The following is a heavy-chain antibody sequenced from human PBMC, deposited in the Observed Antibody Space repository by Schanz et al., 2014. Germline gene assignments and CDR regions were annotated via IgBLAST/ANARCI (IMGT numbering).Heavy chain of an antibody. D-gene: IGHD1-1*01. CDR3: AKIERNED. Sequence: EVQLVESGGGLVKPGGSLRLSCSASTFTFDHYAMSWVRQAPGKGLEWVSALSEGGGGTHYADSVRGRFTISSDSSKNTLYLQMSSLRADDTAVYFCAKIERNEDWGQGTLVTVSS. V-gene: IGHV3-23*04. J-gene: IGHJ4*02. CDR1: TFTFDHYA. CDR2: LSEGGGGT.